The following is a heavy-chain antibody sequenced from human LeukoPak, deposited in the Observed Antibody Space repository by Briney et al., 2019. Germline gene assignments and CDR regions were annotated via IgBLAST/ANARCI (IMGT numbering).Heavy chain of an antibody. V-gene: IGHV4-30-4*01. CDR2: MYYSGST. D-gene: IGHD3-22*01. J-gene: IGHJ5*02. CDR3: ARPYYYDSRIDP. CDR1: GGSISSGDYY. Sequence: SETLSLTCTVSGGSISSGDYYWSWIHQPPGKGLEWIACMYYSGSTYYNPSLKSRVTMSADTSKNQLSLKLSSVTAADTAVYYCARPYYYDSRIDPWGQGILVTVSS.